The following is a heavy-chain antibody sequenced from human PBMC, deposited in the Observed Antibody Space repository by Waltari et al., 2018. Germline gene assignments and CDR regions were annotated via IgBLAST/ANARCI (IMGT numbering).Heavy chain of an antibody. J-gene: IGHJ5*02. CDR2: IYYSGST. V-gene: IGHV4-61*01. D-gene: IGHD3-3*01. Sequence: QVQLQESGPGLVKPSETLSLTCPVSGGSVSSGSYYWSWIRQPPGKGLEWIGYIYYSGSTNYNPSLKSRVTISVDTSKNQFSLKLCSVTAADTAVYYCARLTYYDFWSGYNNWFDPWGQGTLVTVSS. CDR1: GGSVSSGSYY. CDR3: ARLTYYDFWSGYNNWFDP.